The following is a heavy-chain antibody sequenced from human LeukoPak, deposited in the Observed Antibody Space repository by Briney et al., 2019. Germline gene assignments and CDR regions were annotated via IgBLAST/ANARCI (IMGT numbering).Heavy chain of an antibody. D-gene: IGHD5-12*01. Sequence: SETLSLTCTVSGGSFSSYYWSWIRQPPGKGLEWIGYIYYSGSTNYNPSLKSRVTISVDTSKNQFSLKLSSVTAADTAVYYCARVRTSSGYGNFDYWGQGTLVTVSS. CDR1: GGSFSSYY. J-gene: IGHJ4*02. CDR2: IYYSGST. V-gene: IGHV4-59*01. CDR3: ARVRTSSGYGNFDY.